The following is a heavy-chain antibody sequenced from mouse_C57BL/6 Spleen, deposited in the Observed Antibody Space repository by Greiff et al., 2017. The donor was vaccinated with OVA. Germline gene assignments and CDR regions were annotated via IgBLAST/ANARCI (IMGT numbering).Heavy chain of an antibody. J-gene: IGHJ1*03. CDR2: ISYDGSN. Sequence: EVQVVESGPGLVKPSQSLSLTCSVTGYSITSGYYWNWIRQFPGNKLEWMGYISYDGSNNYNPSLKNRISITRDPSKNQFFLKLNSVTTEDTATYYCARKGSYGYFDVWGTGTTVTVSS. D-gene: IGHD1-1*01. CDR3: ARKGSYGYFDV. V-gene: IGHV3-6*01. CDR1: GYSITSGYY.